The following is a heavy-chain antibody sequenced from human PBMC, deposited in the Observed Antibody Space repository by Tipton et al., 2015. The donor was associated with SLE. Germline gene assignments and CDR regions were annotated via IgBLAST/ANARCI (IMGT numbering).Heavy chain of an antibody. Sequence: LRLSCTVSGGSISSYYWSWIRQPPGKGLEWIGYIYYSGSTNYNPSLKSRVTISVDTSKNQFSLKLSSVTAADTAVYYCARGYQLPLGPCYYYYMDVWGKGTTVSVSS. CDR2: IYYSGST. CDR3: ARGYQLPLGPCYYYYMDV. CDR1: GGSISSYY. D-gene: IGHD2-2*01. J-gene: IGHJ6*03. V-gene: IGHV4-59*01.